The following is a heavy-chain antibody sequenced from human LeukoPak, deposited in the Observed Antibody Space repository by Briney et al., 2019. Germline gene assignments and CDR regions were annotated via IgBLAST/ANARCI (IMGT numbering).Heavy chain of an antibody. CDR1: GYSFTNYW. CDR2: IHSADSNT. J-gene: IGHJ4*02. V-gene: IGHV5-51*01. CDR3: AGARHGDYRWDY. Sequence: GESLKISCKDSGYSFTNYWIGWVRQMPGKGLEWMGIIHSADSNTKYSPSFQGQVTISADKSISTAYLQWSGLKASDTAMCYCAGARHGDYRWDYWGQGTLVTVSS. D-gene: IGHD4-17*01.